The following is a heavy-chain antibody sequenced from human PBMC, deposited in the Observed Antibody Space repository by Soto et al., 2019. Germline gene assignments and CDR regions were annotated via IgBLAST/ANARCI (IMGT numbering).Heavy chain of an antibody. Sequence: PGGSLRLSCAASGFTFSSYEMNWVRQAPGKGLEWVSYISSSGSTIYYADSVKGRFTISRDNAKNSLYLQMNSLRAEDTAVYYCARPAMVRGVSYWYFDLWGRGTLVTVSS. CDR3: ARPAMVRGVSYWYFDL. CDR2: ISSSGSTI. CDR1: GFTFSSYE. D-gene: IGHD3-10*01. J-gene: IGHJ2*01. V-gene: IGHV3-48*03.